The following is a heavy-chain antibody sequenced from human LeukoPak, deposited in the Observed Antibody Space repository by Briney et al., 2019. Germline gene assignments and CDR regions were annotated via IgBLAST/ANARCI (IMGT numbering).Heavy chain of an antibody. V-gene: IGHV1-2*02. Sequence: GASVKVSCKASGYTFTGYYMNWVRQAPGQGLEWMGWINSDSGFTNYAQKFQGRVTMTRDTSISTAYMELSRLRSDDTAVYYCARSGDGYNYLDYWGQGTLVTVSS. CDR3: ARSGDGYNYLDY. CDR1: GYTFTGYY. D-gene: IGHD5-24*01. CDR2: INSDSGFT. J-gene: IGHJ4*02.